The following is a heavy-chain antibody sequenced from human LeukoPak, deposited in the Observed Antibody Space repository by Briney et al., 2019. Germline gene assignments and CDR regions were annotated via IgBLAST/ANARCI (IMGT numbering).Heavy chain of an antibody. Sequence: PGGTLGLSCAASGFTFSSYGMSWVRQAPGKGLEWVSGISGSGGSTYYADSVKGRFTISRDNSKNTLYLQMNSQRAEDTAVYYCAKDRDDSSGYYYYYFDYWGQGTLVTVSS. CDR2: ISGSGGST. D-gene: IGHD3-22*01. CDR1: GFTFSSYG. J-gene: IGHJ4*02. V-gene: IGHV3-23*01. CDR3: AKDRDDSSGYYYYYFDY.